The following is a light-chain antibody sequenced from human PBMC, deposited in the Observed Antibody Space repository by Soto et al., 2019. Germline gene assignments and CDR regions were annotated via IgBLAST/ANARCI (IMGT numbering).Light chain of an antibody. CDR3: QQYDTDYT. CDR2: KAS. CDR1: RSISSW. V-gene: IGKV1-5*03. J-gene: IGKJ2*01. Sequence: DIPMTQSPSTLSASVGDRVTITCRASRSISSWLAWYQHKPGKAPKLLIYKASTLESGVPSRFSGSESGTEFTLTISSLQPDDFATYYCQQYDTDYTFGQGTRLEIK.